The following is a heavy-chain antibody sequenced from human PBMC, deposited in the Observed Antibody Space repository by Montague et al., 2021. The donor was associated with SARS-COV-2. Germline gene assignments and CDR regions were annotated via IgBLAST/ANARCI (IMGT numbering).Heavy chain of an antibody. CDR2: LYYSGSA. J-gene: IGHJ6*02. CDR3: ARESIVVVPAEIYYYGMGV. V-gene: IGHV4-59*01. CDR1: GGSISGSY. Sequence: SETLSLTCTISGGSISGSYWSWIRQPPGKGLEWIGCLYYSGSANYNPSLRSRVTISADTSKNQFSLKLNSVTAADTAVYYCARESIVVVPAEIYYYGMGVWGQGTTVTVSS. D-gene: IGHD2-2*01.